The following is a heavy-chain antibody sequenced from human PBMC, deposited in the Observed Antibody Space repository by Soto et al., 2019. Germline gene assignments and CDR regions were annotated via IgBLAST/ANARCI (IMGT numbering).Heavy chain of an antibody. CDR1: GYTFSNYG. D-gene: IGHD2-21*01. CDR2: ISGYNGKT. Sequence: ASVKVSCKASGYTFSNYGICWVRQAPGQGLEWLGWISGYNGKTNYAQNFQGRITVTTDTSTNTAYMEVRSLTSDDTAVYYCARGPQLWIFDPWGQGTLVTVSS. V-gene: IGHV1-18*01. CDR3: ARGPQLWIFDP. J-gene: IGHJ5*02.